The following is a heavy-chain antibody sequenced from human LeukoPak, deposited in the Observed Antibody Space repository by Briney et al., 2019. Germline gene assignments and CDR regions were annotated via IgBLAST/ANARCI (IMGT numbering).Heavy chain of an antibody. CDR1: GYTFTNYY. D-gene: IGHD1-14*01. CDR2: INPNDGST. CDR3: ARWRRTTWEKFDY. V-gene: IGHV1-46*01. J-gene: IGHJ4*02. Sequence: ASVKVSCTASGYTFTNYYMQWVRQAPGPGLEWMGLINPNDGSTSYAQNFQGRVTMTRDTSTSTVYMELSSLRSDDTAVYYCARWRRTTWEKFDYWGQGTLVTVSS.